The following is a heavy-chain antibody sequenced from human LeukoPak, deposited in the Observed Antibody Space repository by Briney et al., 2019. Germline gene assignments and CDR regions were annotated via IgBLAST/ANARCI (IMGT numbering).Heavy chain of an antibody. V-gene: IGHV1-8*02. CDR2: MNPNSGNT. CDR1: GYTFTCYY. J-gene: IGHJ4*02. Sequence: GASVKVSCKASGYTFTCYYMHWVRQAPGQGLEWMGWMNPNSGNTGYAQKFQGRVTMTRNTSISTAYMELSSLRSEDTAVYYCARGPGYFDYWGQGTLVTVSS. CDR3: ARGPGYFDY. D-gene: IGHD6-13*01.